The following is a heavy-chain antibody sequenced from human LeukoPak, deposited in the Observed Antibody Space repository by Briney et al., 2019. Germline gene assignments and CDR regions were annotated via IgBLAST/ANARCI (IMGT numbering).Heavy chain of an antibody. CDR3: ARLRGYTSGNPGY. CDR2: IYYNGDT. D-gene: IGHD5-18*01. Sequence: SETLSLTCTVSGASISSSSYYWGWIRQPPGKGLEWIGSIYYNGDTYYNSSLKSRLTISVDTSKNQFTLKLSSMTAANTALYYCARLRGYTSGNPGYWGQGSLVTVSS. V-gene: IGHV4-39*01. J-gene: IGHJ4*02. CDR1: GASISSSSYY.